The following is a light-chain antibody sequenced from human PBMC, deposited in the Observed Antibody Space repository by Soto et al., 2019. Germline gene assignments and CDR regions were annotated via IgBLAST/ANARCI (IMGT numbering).Light chain of an antibody. CDR1: QSIGRN. Sequence: DIQMTQSPASLSASVGDRVTISCRASQSIGRNLNWYQQKPGKAPKLLIFTSSSLQSGVPSRFSGSGSGTDFIFTISNLQPADFATYFCQQSYSTPPTFGQGTKVEIK. J-gene: IGKJ1*01. V-gene: IGKV1-39*01. CDR2: TSS. CDR3: QQSYSTPPT.